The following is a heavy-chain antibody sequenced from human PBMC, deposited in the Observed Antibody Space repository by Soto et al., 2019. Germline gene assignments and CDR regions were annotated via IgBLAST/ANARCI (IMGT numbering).Heavy chain of an antibody. D-gene: IGHD3-3*01. CDR3: ASSQFPFGVVDYGMDL. CDR1: GYTFTSYG. CDR2: ISAYNGNT. V-gene: IGHV1-18*04. Sequence: ASVKVSCKASGYTFTSYGISWVRQAPGQGLEWMGWISAYNGNTNYAQKLQGRVTMTTDTSTSTAYMELRSLRSDDTAVYYCASSQFPFGVVDYGMDLWGQATTVTGSS. J-gene: IGHJ6*02.